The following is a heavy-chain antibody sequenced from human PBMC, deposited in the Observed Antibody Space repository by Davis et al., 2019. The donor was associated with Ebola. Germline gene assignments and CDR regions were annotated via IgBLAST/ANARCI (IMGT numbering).Heavy chain of an antibody. J-gene: IGHJ4*02. V-gene: IGHV1-8*02. D-gene: IGHD1-1*01. CDR1: GYTFTSYG. Sequence: AASVKVSCKAYGYTFTSYGISWVRQAPGQGLEWMGWMNPNSGNTGYAQKFQGRVTMTRNTSISTAYMELSRLRSDDTAVYYCARAQFPTTSDHWGQGTLVTVSS. CDR2: MNPNSGNT. CDR3: ARAQFPTTSDH.